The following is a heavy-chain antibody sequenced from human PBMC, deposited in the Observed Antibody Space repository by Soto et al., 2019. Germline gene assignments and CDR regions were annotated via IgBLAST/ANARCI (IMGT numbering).Heavy chain of an antibody. J-gene: IGHJ4*02. V-gene: IGHV3-30*18. CDR1: GFTFSSYG. CDR2: ISYDGSYQ. CDR3: AKDFFHRVDTVMGWSDF. Sequence: QVQLVESGGGVVQPGKSLRLSCAASGFTFSSYGIHWVRQAPGKGLEWVAAISYDGSYQYYADSVKGRLTISRDNSKGTLYLQMNSLRAEDTAVYYCAKDFFHRVDTVMGWSDFWGRGTLVTVSS. D-gene: IGHD5-18*01.